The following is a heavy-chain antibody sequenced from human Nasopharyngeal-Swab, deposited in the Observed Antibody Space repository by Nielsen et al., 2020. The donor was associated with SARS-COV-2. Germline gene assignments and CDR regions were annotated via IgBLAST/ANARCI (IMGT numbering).Heavy chain of an antibody. Sequence: VRQAPGKGLEWVSYISSSGSTIYYADSVKGRFTISRDNSKNTLYLQMNSLRAEDTAVYYCAKGVVGAAAGLFDYWGQGTLVTVSS. J-gene: IGHJ4*02. V-gene: IGHV3-23*01. CDR2: ISSSGSTI. CDR3: AKGVVGAAAGLFDY. D-gene: IGHD6-13*01.